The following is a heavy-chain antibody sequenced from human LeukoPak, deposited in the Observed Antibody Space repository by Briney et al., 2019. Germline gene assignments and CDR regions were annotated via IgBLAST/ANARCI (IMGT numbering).Heavy chain of an antibody. CDR2: IYYSGST. CDR3: ARQLYYDFWSGYSTNWFDP. V-gene: IGHV4-39*01. D-gene: IGHD3-3*01. J-gene: IGHJ5*02. Sequence: SETLSLTCTVSGGSISSSSYYWDWIRQPPGKGLEWIGSIYYSGSTYYNPSLKSRVTISVDTSKNQFSLKLSSVTAADTAVYYCARQLYYDFWSGYSTNWFDPWGQGTLVTVSS. CDR1: GGSISSSSYY.